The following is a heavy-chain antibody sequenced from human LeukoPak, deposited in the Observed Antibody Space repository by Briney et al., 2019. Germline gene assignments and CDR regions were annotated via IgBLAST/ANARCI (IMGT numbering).Heavy chain of an antibody. J-gene: IGHJ4*02. CDR2: ISTNDRTT. CDR1: GFILSDYY. V-gene: IGHV3-11*04. D-gene: IGHD3-22*01. Sequence: GGSLRLSCAASGFILSDYYMSWIRQAPGKGLEWVAYISTNDRTTYYADSVKGRFTISRDNAKNSLYLQMNSLRAEDTAVYYCARESYSSGYYYDYWGQGTLVTVSS. CDR3: ARESYSSGYYYDY.